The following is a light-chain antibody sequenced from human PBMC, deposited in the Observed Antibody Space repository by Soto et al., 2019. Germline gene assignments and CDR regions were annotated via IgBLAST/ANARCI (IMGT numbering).Light chain of an antibody. CDR2: EVT. V-gene: IGLV2-23*02. Sequence: QSALTQPASVSGSPGQTITISSTGTSSDVGSYNLVSWYQHHPGKAPKLMIYEVTKRPSGVSNRFSGSKSGNTASLTISGLQAEDEADYYCCSYAGSIFVIFGGGTKLTVL. J-gene: IGLJ2*01. CDR1: SSDVGSYNL. CDR3: CSYAGSIFVI.